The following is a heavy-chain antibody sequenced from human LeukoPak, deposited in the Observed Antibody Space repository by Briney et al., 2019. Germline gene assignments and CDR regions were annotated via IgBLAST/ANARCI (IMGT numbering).Heavy chain of an antibody. CDR1: GFTFSRYA. V-gene: IGHV3-30*18. CDR3: AKDQQIVSAKYYFDS. D-gene: IGHD1/OR15-1a*01. Sequence: GGSLRLSCAASGFTFSRYAMHWVRRAPGKELEWVAVIANDGRDKHSTDSVKGRFTITRDNAKNTVYLQMNSLRVEDTAVYYCAKDQQIVSAKYYFDSWGQGILVTVSS. CDR2: IANDGRDK. J-gene: IGHJ4*02.